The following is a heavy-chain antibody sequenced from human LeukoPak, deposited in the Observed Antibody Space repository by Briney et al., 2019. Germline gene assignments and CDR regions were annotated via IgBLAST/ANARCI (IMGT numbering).Heavy chain of an antibody. CDR1: GGSINTSPYY. J-gene: IGHJ4*02. CDR3: VRVRTGSISDH. D-gene: IGHD2-8*02. V-gene: IGHV4-39*07. Sequence: PSETLSLTCTVSGGSINTSPYYWGWVRRPPEKGLEWLGSISYSGTAYYNPSLRSRVTVSRDTSKNQFSLNLNSVTAADTAVYYCVRVRTGSISDHWGQGILVIVSS. CDR2: ISYSGTA.